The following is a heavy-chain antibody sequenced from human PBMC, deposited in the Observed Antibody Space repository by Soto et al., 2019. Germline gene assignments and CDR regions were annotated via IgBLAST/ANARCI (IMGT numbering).Heavy chain of an antibody. Sequence: EVQLVESGGGLVQPGGSLRLSCAVSGFSVSNNFLSWVRQAPGKGLEWVSLIYSGGNTYYADSVKGRFTISRDNSKNTVYLQMNSLRAADPAVYYCARDPGKNFIWGQGTMVTVSS. CDR3: ARDPGKNFI. V-gene: IGHV3-66*01. CDR2: IYSGGNT. J-gene: IGHJ3*02. CDR1: GFSVSNNF.